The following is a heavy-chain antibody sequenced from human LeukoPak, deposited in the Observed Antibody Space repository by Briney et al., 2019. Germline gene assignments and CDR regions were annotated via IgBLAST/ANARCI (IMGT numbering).Heavy chain of an antibody. V-gene: IGHV3-30*19. CDR1: GFTFSSYG. J-gene: IGHJ1*01. CDR2: ISYDGSNK. Sequence: GGSLRLSCAASGFTFSSYGMHWVRQAPGKGLEWVAVISYDGSNKYYADSVKGRFTISRDNSKNTLYLQMNSLRAEDTAVYYCARDAYCSSTSCYAEYFQHWGQGTLVTVSS. D-gene: IGHD2-2*01. CDR3: ARDAYCSSTSCYAEYFQH.